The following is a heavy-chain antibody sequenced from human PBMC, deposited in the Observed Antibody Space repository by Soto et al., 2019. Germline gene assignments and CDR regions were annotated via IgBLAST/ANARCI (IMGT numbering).Heavy chain of an antibody. J-gene: IGHJ4*02. Sequence: QVQLQESGPGLVEPSQTLSLTCTVSGASVSSASYHWSWIRQHPGKGLEWVGYVTGGPYYNPSLKSGVTISLDTSRNHFSLELSSVTAADTAVYYCATLTAGGSGRGYCGQGTLVTVSS. CDR3: ATLTAGGSGRGY. CDR2: VTGGP. CDR1: GASVSSASYH. D-gene: IGHD5-12*01. V-gene: IGHV4-31*03.